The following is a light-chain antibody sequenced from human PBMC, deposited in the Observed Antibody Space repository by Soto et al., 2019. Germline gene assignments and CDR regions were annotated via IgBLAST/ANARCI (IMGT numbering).Light chain of an antibody. V-gene: IGKV2-28*01. CDR3: MQALQTPT. Sequence: DLVMTQSPLSLPVTPGEPASISCRSSQSLLQSNGYNYLDWYLQKPGQSPQLLIYLGSYRASGVPDRFSGSGSGTDFTLNISRVEAEDVGVYYCMQALQTPTFGQGTKLEIK. CDR1: QSLLQSNGYNY. J-gene: IGKJ2*01. CDR2: LGS.